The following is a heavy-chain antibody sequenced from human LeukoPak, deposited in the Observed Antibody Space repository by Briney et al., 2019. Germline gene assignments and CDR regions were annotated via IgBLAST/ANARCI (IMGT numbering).Heavy chain of an antibody. J-gene: IGHJ3*02. V-gene: IGHV4-59*08. CDR1: GGSINNYY. CDR2: IYYSGGDM. Sequence: SQTLSLTCTVSGGSINNYYWSWIRQPPGKGLEWIGYIYYSGGDMNYNPSLKSRLTISVDTSKNQISLMLTSMTAADTAVYYCARQPAATAAFDIWAQGTMVTVSS. D-gene: IGHD5-18*01. CDR3: ARQPAATAAFDI.